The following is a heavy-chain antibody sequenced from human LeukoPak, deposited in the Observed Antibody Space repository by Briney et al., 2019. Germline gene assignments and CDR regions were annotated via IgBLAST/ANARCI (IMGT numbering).Heavy chain of an antibody. Sequence: GASVKVSCKASGYTFTNYGVSWVRQAPGQGLEWMGWISAYSGNTNYAQNFQGRLTMTTDASTSTVYMELRSLRSDDTAVYYCARSQPCNSGVCSTFDYWGQGTLVTVSS. CDR2: ISAYSGNT. CDR1: GYTFTNYG. V-gene: IGHV1-18*01. D-gene: IGHD2-8*01. CDR3: ARSQPCNSGVCSTFDY. J-gene: IGHJ4*02.